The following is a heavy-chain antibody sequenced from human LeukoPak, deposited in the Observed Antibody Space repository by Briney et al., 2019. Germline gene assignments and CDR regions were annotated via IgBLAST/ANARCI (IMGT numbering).Heavy chain of an antibody. Sequence: LGESLKISCKGSGYSFTSYWIGWVRQMPGKGLEWTGIIYPGDSDTRYSPSFQGQVTISADKSISTAYLQWSSLKASDTAMYYCARSTFDDSSGVYVDMGAFDIWGQGTMVTVSS. J-gene: IGHJ3*02. D-gene: IGHD3-22*01. CDR3: ARSTFDDSSGVYVDMGAFDI. CDR1: GYSFTSYW. V-gene: IGHV5-51*01. CDR2: IYPGDSDT.